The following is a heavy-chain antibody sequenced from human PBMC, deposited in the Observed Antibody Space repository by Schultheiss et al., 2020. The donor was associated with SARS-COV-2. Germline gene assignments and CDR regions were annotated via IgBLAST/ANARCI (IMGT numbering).Heavy chain of an antibody. CDR2: IIPIFGTA. D-gene: IGHD3-10*01. J-gene: IGHJ4*02. V-gene: IGHV1-69*06. CDR3: ARDMVRGVLDY. CDR1: GGTFSSYS. Sequence: SVKVSCKASGGTFSSYSINWVRQAPGQGLEWMGGIIPIFGTANYAQKFQGRVTITADKSTSTAYMELSSLRSEDTAVYYCARDMVRGVLDYWGQGTLVTVSS.